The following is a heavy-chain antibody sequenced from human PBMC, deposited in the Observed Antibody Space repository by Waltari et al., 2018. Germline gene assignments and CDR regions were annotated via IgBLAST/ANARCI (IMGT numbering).Heavy chain of an antibody. CDR3: ARHDYKRYYYYGMDV. CDR1: GGTFSSYA. J-gene: IGHJ6*02. V-gene: IGHV1-69*01. CDR2: IIPIFGTA. Sequence: QVQLVQSGAEVKKPGSSVKVSCKASGGTFSSYAISWVRQAPGQGLEWMGGIIPIFGTANYAQKFQGRGTITADEATSTAYMELSSLRSEDTAVYYCARHDYKRYYYYGMDVWGQGTTVTVSS. D-gene: IGHD4-4*01.